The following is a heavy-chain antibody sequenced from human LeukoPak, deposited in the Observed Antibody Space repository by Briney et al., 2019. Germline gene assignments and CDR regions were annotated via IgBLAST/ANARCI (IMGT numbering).Heavy chain of an antibody. D-gene: IGHD3-10*01. J-gene: IGHJ6*02. CDR1: GGSISSGGYY. V-gene: IGHV4-31*03. CDR2: IYYSGST. Sequence: SETLSLTCTVSGGSISSGGYYWSWIRQHPGKGLEWIGYIYYSGSTYYNPSLKSRVTISVDTSKNQFSLKLSSVTAAGTAVYYCARGSRVYYGSGRSPYYYGMDVWGQGTTVTVSS. CDR3: ARGSRVYYGSGRSPYYYGMDV.